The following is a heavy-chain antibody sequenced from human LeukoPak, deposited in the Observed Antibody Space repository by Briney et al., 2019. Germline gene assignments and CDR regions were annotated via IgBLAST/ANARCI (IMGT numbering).Heavy chain of an antibody. CDR2: IYYSGST. CDR3: ARVCAVRGHYYYYYMDV. CDR1: GGSISSYY. V-gene: IGHV4-59*08. D-gene: IGHD3-10*01. J-gene: IGHJ6*03. Sequence: SETLSLTCTVSGGSISSYYWSWIRQPPGKGLEWIGYIYYSGSTNYNPSLKSRVTISVDTSRNQFSLRLSSVTAADTAVYYCARVCAVRGHYYYYYMDVWGKGTTVTIS.